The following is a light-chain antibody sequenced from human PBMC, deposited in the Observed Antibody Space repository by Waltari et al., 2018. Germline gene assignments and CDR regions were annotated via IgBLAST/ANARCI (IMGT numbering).Light chain of an antibody. CDR3: ALWDDSLNAWI. V-gene: IGLV1-44*01. CDR1: SSTIRSNT. Sequence: QSVLTQPPSASGTPGQRVTISCSGGSSTIRSNTLTWYQALPGTAPKLLIYSDDQRPSGVPDRFSGSRSGTSGYLAISGLQSEDEADYYCALWDDSLNAWIFGGGTRLTVL. J-gene: IGLJ3*02. CDR2: SDD.